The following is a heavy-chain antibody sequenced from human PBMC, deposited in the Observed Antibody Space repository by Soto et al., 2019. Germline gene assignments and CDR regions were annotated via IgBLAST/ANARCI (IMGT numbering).Heavy chain of an antibody. Sequence: QVQLQESGPGLVKPSGTLSLTCAVSSGSISSSNWWSWVRQPPGKGLEWIGEIYHSGSTNYNPSLKSRVTMSVDKSKNQFSLKLSSVTAADTAVYYCARVCRAVRGVIISWFDPWGQGTLVTVSS. V-gene: IGHV4-4*02. J-gene: IGHJ5*02. CDR1: SGSISSSNW. CDR2: IYHSGST. CDR3: ARVCRAVRGVIISWFDP. D-gene: IGHD3-10*01.